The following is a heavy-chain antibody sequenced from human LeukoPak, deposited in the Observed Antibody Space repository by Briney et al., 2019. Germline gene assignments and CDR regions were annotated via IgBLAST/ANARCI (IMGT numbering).Heavy chain of an antibody. J-gene: IGHJ4*02. CDR3: AKRGVVIRVFLVGFHKEAYYFNS. CDR1: GITLSNYG. D-gene: IGHD3-10*01. CDR2: LSGSGGGT. V-gene: IGHV3-23*01. Sequence: GGSLRLSCAVSGITLSNYGMSWVRQAPGKGLEWVAGLSGSGGGTNYADSVQGRFTISRDNPKNTLYLQMNSLRAEDTAVYFCAKRGVVIRVFLVGFHKEAYYFNSWGQGALVTVSS.